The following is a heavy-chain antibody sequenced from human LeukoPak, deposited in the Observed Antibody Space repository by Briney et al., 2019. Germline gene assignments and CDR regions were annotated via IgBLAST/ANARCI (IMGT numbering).Heavy chain of an antibody. CDR1: GGSISSSSYY. CDR3: ARVVPDYDFWSGYYYYYMDV. CDR2: IYYSGST. J-gene: IGHJ6*03. D-gene: IGHD3-3*01. V-gene: IGHV4-39*01. Sequence: PSETLSLTCTVSGGSISSSSYYWGWIRQPPGKGLEWIGSIYYSGSTYYNPSLKSRVTISVDTSKNQFSLKLSSVTAADTAVYYCARVVPDYDFWSGYYYYYMDVWGKGTTVTVSS.